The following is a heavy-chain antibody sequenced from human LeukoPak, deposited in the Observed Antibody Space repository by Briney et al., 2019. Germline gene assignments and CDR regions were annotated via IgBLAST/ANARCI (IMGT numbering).Heavy chain of an antibody. CDR3: ARDRAGPPDPFDP. J-gene: IGHJ5*02. CDR2: ISAYNGNT. V-gene: IGHV1-18*01. CDR1: GYTFTSYG. D-gene: IGHD1-14*01. Sequence: GASVKVSCKASGYTFTSYGISWVRQAPGQGREWMGWISAYNGNTNYAQKLQGRVTTTTDTSTSTAYMELRSLRSDDTAVYYCARDRAGPPDPFDPWGQGTLVTVSS.